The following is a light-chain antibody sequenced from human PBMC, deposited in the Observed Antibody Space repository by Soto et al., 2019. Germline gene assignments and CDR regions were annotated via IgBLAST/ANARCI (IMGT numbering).Light chain of an antibody. CDR2: KAS. J-gene: IGKJ3*01. CDR1: QSVHNW. Sequence: DIQMTQSPSTLSASVGDRVTITCRASQSVHNWLAWYQQKPGKAPRLLINKASSLEGGVPSRFSGSASEAESTLTISSLQPDDFATYYCQQYYRYPPAFGPGTKVEIK. CDR3: QQYYRYPPA. V-gene: IGKV1-5*03.